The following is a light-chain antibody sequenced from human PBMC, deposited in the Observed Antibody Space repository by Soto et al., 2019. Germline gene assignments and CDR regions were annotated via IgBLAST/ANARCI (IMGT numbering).Light chain of an antibody. CDR3: QQYNTYPLT. CDR2: KAS. J-gene: IGKJ4*01. V-gene: IGKV1-5*03. Sequence: DIQMTQSPSTLSASVGDRVTITCRASQSISTWLAWYQQKPGKAPKLLIYKASSLESGVSSGFSGSGSGTEFTLTISSLQPDDFATYYCQQYNTYPLTFGGGTTVEIK. CDR1: QSISTW.